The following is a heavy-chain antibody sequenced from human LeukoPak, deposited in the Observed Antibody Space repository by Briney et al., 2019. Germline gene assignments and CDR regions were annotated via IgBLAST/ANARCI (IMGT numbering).Heavy chain of an antibody. CDR2: INAGNGDT. Sequence: GASVKVSCKASGYTFTGYYMHWLRQAPGQRLEWMGWINAGNGDTKFSQNYQARVTITRDASASTAYMELSSLTSEDTAVYFCARGLWSAHRREYYFDSWGQGTLVTVSS. J-gene: IGHJ4*02. D-gene: IGHD3-3*01. CDR3: ARGLWSAHRREYYFDS. V-gene: IGHV1-3*01. CDR1: GYTFTGYY.